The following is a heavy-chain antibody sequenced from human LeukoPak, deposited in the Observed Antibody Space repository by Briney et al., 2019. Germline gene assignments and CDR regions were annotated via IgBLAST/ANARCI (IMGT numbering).Heavy chain of an antibody. J-gene: IGHJ4*02. D-gene: IGHD4-17*01. CDR3: ARDGMTTNDY. Sequence: PGGSLRLSCAASGFTFSSYSMSWVRQAPGKGLEWVSYISSGSSTIYYADSVKGRFTVSRDNAKSSLYLQMNSLRDEDTAVYYCARDGMTTNDYWGQGTLVTVSS. V-gene: IGHV3-48*02. CDR1: GFTFSSYS. CDR2: ISSGSSTI.